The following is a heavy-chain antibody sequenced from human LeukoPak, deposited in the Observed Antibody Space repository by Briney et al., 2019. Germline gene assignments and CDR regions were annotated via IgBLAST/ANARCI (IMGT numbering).Heavy chain of an antibody. J-gene: IGHJ3*02. V-gene: IGHV3-53*04. Sequence: GGSLRLSCAASGFTVSSNYMSWVRQAPGKGLEWVSVIYSGGSTYYADSVKGRFTISRHNSKNTLYLQMNSLRAEDTAVYYCAIRGLNTTGDAFDIWGQGTMVTVSS. CDR3: AIRGLNTTGDAFDI. CDR1: GFTVSSNY. CDR2: IYSGGST. D-gene: IGHD4-17*01.